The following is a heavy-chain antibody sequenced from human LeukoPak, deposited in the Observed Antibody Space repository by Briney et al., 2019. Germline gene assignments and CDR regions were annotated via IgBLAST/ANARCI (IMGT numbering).Heavy chain of an antibody. J-gene: IGHJ5*02. CDR1: GGSISSSSYY. V-gene: IGHV4-39*01. CDR2: IYYSGST. D-gene: IGHD3-10*01. Sequence: SETLSLTCTVSGGSISSSSYYWGWIRQPPGKGLEWIGSIYYSGSTYYNPSLKSRVTISVDTSKNQFSLKLSSETAADTAVYYCARRMQSGSYHWFDPWGQGTLVTVSS. CDR3: ARRMQSGSYHWFDP.